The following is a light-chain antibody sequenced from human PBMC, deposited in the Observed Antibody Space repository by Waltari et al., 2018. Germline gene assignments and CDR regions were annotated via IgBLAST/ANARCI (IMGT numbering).Light chain of an antibody. CDR3: QQYGSSPLT. CDR1: QSVSSSY. CDR2: DAS. Sequence: EIVLTQSPATLSLSPGERATLSCGASQSVSSSYLAWYQQKPGLAPRRLLYDASSRATGIPDRFSGSGSVTDFTLTISRLEPEDFAVYYCQQYGSSPLTFGGGTKVEIK. J-gene: IGKJ4*01. V-gene: IGKV3D-20*01.